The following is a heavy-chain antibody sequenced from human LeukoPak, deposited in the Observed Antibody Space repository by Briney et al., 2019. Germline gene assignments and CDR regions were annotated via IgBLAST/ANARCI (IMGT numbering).Heavy chain of an antibody. V-gene: IGHV1-69*06. Sequence: SVKVSCKASGGTFSSYAISWVRQAPGQGLEWMGGIIPIFGTTNYAQKFQGRVTITADKSTSTAYMELSSLRSEDTAVYYCARADGYCSGGSCRYSYYMDVWGKGTTVTVSS. CDR1: GGTFSSYA. J-gene: IGHJ6*03. CDR3: ARADGYCSGGSCRYSYYMDV. CDR2: IIPIFGTT. D-gene: IGHD2-15*01.